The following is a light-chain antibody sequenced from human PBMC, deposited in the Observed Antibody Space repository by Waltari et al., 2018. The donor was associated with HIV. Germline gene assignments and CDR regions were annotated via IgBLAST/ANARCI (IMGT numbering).Light chain of an antibody. CDR3: LLCYGGAQRYV. CDR1: TGAVTSDYY. CDR2: STS. J-gene: IGLJ1*01. V-gene: IGLV7-43*01. Sequence: QTVVTQEPSLTVSPGGTVTVTCASSTGAVTSDYYPNWFQQKPGQVPRSLIYSTSKKHSWTPARFAGALLGGKAALTLSGVQPEDEADYYVLLCYGGAQRYVFGTGTKVTVL.